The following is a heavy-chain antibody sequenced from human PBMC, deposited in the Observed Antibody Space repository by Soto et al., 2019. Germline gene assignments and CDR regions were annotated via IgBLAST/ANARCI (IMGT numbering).Heavy chain of an antibody. D-gene: IGHD1-7*01. Sequence: LSLTCAVSGGSFTSNNWWTWVRQPPGQGLEWIGEIYRTGSTNYNPSLKSRVTIALDKSENQFSLKVTSLTAADTAVYYCASRDPGTSVDYWGQGTLVTVSS. CDR3: ASRDPGTSVDY. V-gene: IGHV4-4*02. CDR1: GGSFTSNNW. CDR2: IYRTGST. J-gene: IGHJ4*02.